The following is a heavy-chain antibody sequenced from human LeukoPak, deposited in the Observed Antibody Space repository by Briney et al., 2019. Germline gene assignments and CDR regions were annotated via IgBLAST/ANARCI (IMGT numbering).Heavy chain of an antibody. V-gene: IGHV4-39*01. CDR3: ARLVDYGDSFDY. D-gene: IGHD4-17*01. CDR2: ISYSGRP. CDR1: GGSISSNDYY. Sequence: SETLSLTCTVSGGSISSNDYYWGWIRQPPGKGLEWIGIISYSGRPDYNPSLKSRVTISVDTSKCQFSLKLSSVTAADTAVYFCARLVDYGDSFDYWGQGTLVTVSS. J-gene: IGHJ4*02.